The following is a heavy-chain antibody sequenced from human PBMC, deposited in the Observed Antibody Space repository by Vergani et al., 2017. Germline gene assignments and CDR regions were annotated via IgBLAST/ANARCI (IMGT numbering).Heavy chain of an antibody. D-gene: IGHD3-3*01. CDR1: GGTFSSYA. V-gene: IGHV1-69*01. CDR2: IIPIFGTA. Sequence: QVQLVQSGAEVKKPGSSVKVSCKASGGTFSSYAISWVRQAPGQGLEWMGGIIPIFGTANYAQKFQGRVTLTADESTSTAYMELSSLRSEDTAVYYCARGGRDFWSDYHQGKRTLDYWGQGTLVTVSS. CDR3: ARGGRDFWSDYHQGKRTLDY. J-gene: IGHJ4*02.